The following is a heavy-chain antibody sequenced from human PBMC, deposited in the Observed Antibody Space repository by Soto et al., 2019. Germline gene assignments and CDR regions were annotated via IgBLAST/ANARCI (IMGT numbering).Heavy chain of an antibody. J-gene: IGHJ4*02. D-gene: IGHD3-22*01. CDR2: ISGSGAST. Sequence: PVGSLRLSCAASGFTFSSYAMNWVRQAPGKGLEWVSVISGSGASTYYADSVKGRFTISRDNSKNTLHLQMNSLRAEDTAVYYCAKEYDSSGYYYAANFDYWGQGTLVTVSS. V-gene: IGHV3-23*01. CDR1: GFTFSSYA. CDR3: AKEYDSSGYYYAANFDY.